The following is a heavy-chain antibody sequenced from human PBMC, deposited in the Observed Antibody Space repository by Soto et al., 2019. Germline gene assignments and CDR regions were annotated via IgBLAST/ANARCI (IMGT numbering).Heavy chain of an antibody. Sequence: QVQRVESGGGVVQPGRSLRLSCAAAGFTFSTYAMEWVRQAPGKGLVWVALISYDGSEKYYADSVQGRFTVSRDNSKHTLYLLMNSLRPEDTAVYYCARPVEPFYYYGMDVWGQGTTVTVSS. CDR2: ISYDGSEK. J-gene: IGHJ6*02. CDR1: GFTFSTYA. CDR3: ARPVEPFYYYGMDV. V-gene: IGHV3-30-3*01.